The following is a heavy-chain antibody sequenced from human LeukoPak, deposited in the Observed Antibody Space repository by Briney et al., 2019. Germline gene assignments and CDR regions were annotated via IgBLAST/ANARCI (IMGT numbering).Heavy chain of an antibody. J-gene: IGHJ6*02. Sequence: QPGGSLRLSCAASGFTFNNYAMSWVRQDPGKGLEWVSTISVSGGSTYSADSVKGRFTISRDNSKNTLYLQMNSLRAEDTAVYYCAKGVEYGMDVWGQGTTVTVSS. CDR2: ISVSGGST. CDR3: AKGVEYGMDV. V-gene: IGHV3-23*01. CDR1: GFTFNNYA.